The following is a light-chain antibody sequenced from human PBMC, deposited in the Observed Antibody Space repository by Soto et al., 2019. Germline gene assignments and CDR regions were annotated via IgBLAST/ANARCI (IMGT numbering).Light chain of an antibody. V-gene: IGKV3-15*01. CDR2: GAP. CDR3: PQYNNWPGT. Sequence: EIVLTQTPGTLSVSPGERATLSCRASQSVSSKLAWYQQNPCQAPRLVFYGAPTGATGIPARFSGSGSETAFTRSIGCLPSEEFEVYYCPQYNNWPGTFSQGTKVEIK. J-gene: IGKJ1*01. CDR1: QSVSSK.